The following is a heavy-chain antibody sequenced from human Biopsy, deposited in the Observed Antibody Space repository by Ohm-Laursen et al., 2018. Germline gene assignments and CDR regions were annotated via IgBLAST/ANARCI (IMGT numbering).Heavy chain of an antibody. V-gene: IGHV1-58*01. Sequence: GASVKVSCKSSGFTFSNSVVQWVRQARGQRLEWIGWIVVGSGYAVYAQNFQERVTITRDLSTSTANMELSSLRSDDTAVYYCAAEVGVTVDVGFWGQGTLVTVSS. J-gene: IGHJ4*02. CDR1: GFTFSNSV. D-gene: IGHD1-26*01. CDR3: AAEVGVTVDVGF. CDR2: IVVGSGYA.